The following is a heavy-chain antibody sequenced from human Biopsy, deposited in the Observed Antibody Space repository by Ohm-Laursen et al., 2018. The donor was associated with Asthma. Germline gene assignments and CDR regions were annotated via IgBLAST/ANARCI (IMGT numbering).Heavy chain of an antibody. V-gene: IGHV1-2*06. J-gene: IGHJ5*02. CDR1: GYSFTGCH. CDR3: AREGITGTTAWFDP. D-gene: IGHD1-7*01. CDR2: INPNSGGT. Sequence: SVKVSCKASGYSFTGCHLHWVRQAPGQGLEWMGRINPNSGGTNYAQKFQGRVTMTRDTSISTAYMELSRLRSDDTAVYYCAREGITGTTAWFDPWGQGTLATVSS.